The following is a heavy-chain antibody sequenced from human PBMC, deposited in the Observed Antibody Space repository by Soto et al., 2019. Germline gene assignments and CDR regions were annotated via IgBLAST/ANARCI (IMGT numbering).Heavy chain of an antibody. CDR2: ISAYNGNT. CDR1: GYTFTSYG. D-gene: IGHD3-3*01. Sequence: QVQLVQSGAEVKKPGASVKVSCKASGYTFTSYGISWVRQAPGQGLEWMGWISAYNGNTNYAQKLQGRVTMTTDTSTSTAYMELRSLRSDDTSVYYCARVLSERITIFGVVIRSCAFDIWGQGTMVTVSS. J-gene: IGHJ3*02. V-gene: IGHV1-18*01. CDR3: ARVLSERITIFGVVIRSCAFDI.